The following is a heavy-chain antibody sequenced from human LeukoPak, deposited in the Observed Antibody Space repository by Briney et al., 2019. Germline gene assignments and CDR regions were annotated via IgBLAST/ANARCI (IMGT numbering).Heavy chain of an antibody. V-gene: IGHV4-30-4*08. D-gene: IGHD3-22*01. CDR3: ARAQGGSGYYSSTYYFDY. CDR2: IYYSGST. CDR1: GGSISSGGYY. J-gene: IGHJ4*02. Sequence: PSETLSLTCTVSGGSISSGGYYWSWIRQHPGKGLEWIGYIYYSGSTYYNPSLKSRVTISVDTSKNQFSLKLSSVTAADTAVYYCARAQGGSGYYSSTYYFDYWGQGTLVTVSS.